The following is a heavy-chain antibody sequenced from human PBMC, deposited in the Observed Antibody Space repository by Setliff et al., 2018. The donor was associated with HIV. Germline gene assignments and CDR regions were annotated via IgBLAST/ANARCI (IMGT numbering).Heavy chain of an antibody. CDR1: GASIRSGLNY. CDR2: IYSGGTT. V-gene: IGHV4-61*09. CDR3: ARGHVVGTSRSFDL. D-gene: IGHD2-15*01. Sequence: TLSLTCSVSGASIRSGLNYWTWIRQPAGKGLEWIGHIYSGGTTNYNPSLKRRVTISVDMSKNHFSLNLTTVSAADTAVYYCARGHVVGTSRSFDLWGRGNLVSV. J-gene: IGHJ4*01.